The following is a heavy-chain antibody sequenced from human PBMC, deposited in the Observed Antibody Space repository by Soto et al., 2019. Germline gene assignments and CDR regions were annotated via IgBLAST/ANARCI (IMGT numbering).Heavy chain of an antibody. J-gene: IGHJ4*02. D-gene: IGHD6-13*01. V-gene: IGHV5-51*01. CDR2: IYPGDSDT. Sequence: PGESLKISCKGSGYSFTDYWIGWVRHMPGKGLEWMGIIYPGDSDTRYSPSFQGQVTISADKSINTAYLQWSSLKASDTAMYYCARLQAAAGDNDLTFDYWGQGTLVTVSS. CDR3: ARLQAAAGDNDLTFDY. CDR1: GYSFTDYW.